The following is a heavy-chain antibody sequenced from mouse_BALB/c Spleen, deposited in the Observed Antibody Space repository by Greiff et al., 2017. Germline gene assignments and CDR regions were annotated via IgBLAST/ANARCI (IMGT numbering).Heavy chain of an antibody. D-gene: IGHD2-3*01. CDR2: IDPYNGGT. V-gene: IGHV1S135*01. CDR1: GYAFTSYN. CDR3: ARRRGIYDGDYYAMDY. Sequence: VHVKQSGPELVKPGASVKVSCKASGYAFTSYNMYWVKQSHGKSLEWIGYIDPYNGGTSYNQKFKGKATLTVDKSSSTAYMHLNSLTSEDSAVYYCARRRGIYDGDYYAMDYWGQGTSVTVSS. J-gene: IGHJ4*01.